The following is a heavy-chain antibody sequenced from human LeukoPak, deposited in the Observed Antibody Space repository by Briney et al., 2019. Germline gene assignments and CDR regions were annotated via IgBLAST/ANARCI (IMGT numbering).Heavy chain of an antibody. CDR1: GFTFSVYS. CDR3: ARSVGGHFDY. D-gene: IGHD3-16*01. J-gene: IGHJ4*02. V-gene: IGHV3-48*02. CDR2: ITSNSATI. Sequence: PGGSLRLSCAASGFTFSVYSMNWVRQPPGMGLEWVSYITSNSATIQYADSVKGRFTISRDNAKNSLSLRMNSLRDEDTAVYYCARSVGGHFDYWGQGMLVTVSS.